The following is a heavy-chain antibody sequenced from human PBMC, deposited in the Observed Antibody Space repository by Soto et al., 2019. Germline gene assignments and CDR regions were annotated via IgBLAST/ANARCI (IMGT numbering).Heavy chain of an antibody. CDR1: GGSIISYY. CDR2: IHHSGST. V-gene: IGHV4-59*01. D-gene: IGHD6-19*01. Sequence: QVQLQESGPGLVKPSETLSLTCTVSGGSIISYYWSWIRQSPEKGLEWIGYIHHSGSTLYNPSLNNRATVSLDRSNNQFSLKLTSVNAADTALYYCAREVRSNTGWYWDYWGQGTLVTVSS. J-gene: IGHJ4*02. CDR3: AREVRSNTGWYWDY.